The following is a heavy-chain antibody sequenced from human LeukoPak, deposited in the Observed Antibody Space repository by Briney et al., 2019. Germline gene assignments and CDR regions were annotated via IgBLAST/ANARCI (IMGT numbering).Heavy chain of an antibody. CDR3: TLIQGWGSGSYYRDF. CDR2: VKSRSAGETT. Sequence: GGSLRLSCAASGFSISNDWMSWVRQAPGKGLEWVARVKSRSAGETTDYAAPVNGRFTISRDDSKNTLYLQMNSLTTEDTAVYYCTLIQGWGSGSYYRDFWGQGTLVTVSS. J-gene: IGHJ4*02. V-gene: IGHV3-15*01. D-gene: IGHD3-10*01. CDR1: GFSISNDW.